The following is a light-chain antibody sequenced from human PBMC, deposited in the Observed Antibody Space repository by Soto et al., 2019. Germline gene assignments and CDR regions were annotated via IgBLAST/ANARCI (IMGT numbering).Light chain of an antibody. V-gene: IGLV1-51*01. CDR3: GTWDGSLSAGV. J-gene: IGLJ2*01. CDR1: SSNIGNNY. CDR2: DNT. Sequence: QSVLTQPPSVSVAPGQKVTISCSGSSSNIGNNYVSWYQQLPGTAPKLLIYDNTKRPSGIPDRFSGSKSGTSATLAITGLQTGDEADYYCGTWDGSLSAGVFGGGTKVTVL.